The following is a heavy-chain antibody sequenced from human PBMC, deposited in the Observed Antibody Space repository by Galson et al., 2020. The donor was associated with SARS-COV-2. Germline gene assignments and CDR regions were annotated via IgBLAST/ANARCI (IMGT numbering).Heavy chain of an antibody. CDR2: IVVGRGNT. D-gene: IGHD4-17*01. J-gene: IGHJ4*02. Sequence: SVTVSCKASGFTFTSSAIQWVRQARGQRLEWIGWIVVGRGNTHYAQEFQERVTITRDMSTSTAYMELSSLRTEDTAVYYCAAMWAGMTTGGGCWGQGTLVTVSS. CDR1: GFTFTSSA. V-gene: IGHV1-58*02. CDR3: AAMWAGMTTGGGC.